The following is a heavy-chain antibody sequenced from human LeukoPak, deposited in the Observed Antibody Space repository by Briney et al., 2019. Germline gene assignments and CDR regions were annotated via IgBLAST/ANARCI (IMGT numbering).Heavy chain of an antibody. D-gene: IGHD1-1*01. CDR1: GFTFYNYW. CDR2: ISTSSSYI. CDR3: ARDQDWNDRGGLDY. J-gene: IGHJ4*02. Sequence: PGGSLRLSCAASGFTFYNYWMHWVRQAPGKGLEWVSFISTSSSYIYYADSVKGRFTISRDNSKNSLYLQMNSLRAEDTAVYYCARDQDWNDRGGLDYWGQGTLVIVSS. V-gene: IGHV3-21*01.